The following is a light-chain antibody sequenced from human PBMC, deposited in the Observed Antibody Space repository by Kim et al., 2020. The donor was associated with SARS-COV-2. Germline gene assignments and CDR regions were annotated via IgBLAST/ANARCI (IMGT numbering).Light chain of an antibody. V-gene: IGKV3-15*01. CDR3: QQYNNCPFT. Sequence: VSPRKITALSSRASRSVSSNLACYQQKTAQSTRLLIFGASTRATCISARFSGSGSGTDFSLTISSLQSEDFAGYYSQQYNNCPFTFGPGNKVDFK. CDR1: RSVSSN. CDR2: GAS. J-gene: IGKJ3*01.